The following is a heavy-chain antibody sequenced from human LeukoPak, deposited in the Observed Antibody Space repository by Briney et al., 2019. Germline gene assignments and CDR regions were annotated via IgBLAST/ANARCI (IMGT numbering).Heavy chain of an antibody. CDR3: ARVVRYFDPYFDY. CDR2: IIPIYETP. CDR1: GGSFSTTG. Sequence: ASVKVSCKASGGSFSTTGFSWVRQAPGQGLEWIGAIIPIYETPTYAPRFQGRVTITTDESTSTAYMELSSLRSNDTAVYYCARVVRYFDPYFDYWGQGTLVTVSS. J-gene: IGHJ4*02. D-gene: IGHD3-9*01. V-gene: IGHV1-69*05.